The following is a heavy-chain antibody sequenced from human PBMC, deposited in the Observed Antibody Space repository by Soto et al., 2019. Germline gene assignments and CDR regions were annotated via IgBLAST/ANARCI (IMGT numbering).Heavy chain of an antibody. Sequence: WASVKVSCKASGYTFTSYGISWVRQAPGQGLEWMGWISAYNGNTNYAQKLQGRVTMTTDTSTSTAYMELRSLRSDDTAVYYCARDWSDSSGYVDFDLWGRGTLVTVSS. CDR3: ARDWSDSSGYVDFDL. D-gene: IGHD3-22*01. CDR2: ISAYNGNT. J-gene: IGHJ2*01. CDR1: GYTFTSYG. V-gene: IGHV1-18*01.